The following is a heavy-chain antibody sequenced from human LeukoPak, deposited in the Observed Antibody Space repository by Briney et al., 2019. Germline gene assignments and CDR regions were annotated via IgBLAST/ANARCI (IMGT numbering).Heavy chain of an antibody. V-gene: IGHV3-23*01. CDR2: ISASGGTT. Sequence: PGGSLRLSCAVSGSTFGSDAMNWARQAPGKGLEWVSVISASGGTTYYADSAKGRFTISRDNSKNTLYLQMNSLRAEDTAVYYCAKDYYTYGACWGQGTLVTVSS. D-gene: IGHD5-18*01. CDR3: AKDYYTYGAC. CDR1: GSTFGSDA. J-gene: IGHJ4*02.